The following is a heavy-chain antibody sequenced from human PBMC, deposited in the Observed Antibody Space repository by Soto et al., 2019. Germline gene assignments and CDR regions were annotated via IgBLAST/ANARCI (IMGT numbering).Heavy chain of an antibody. CDR2: ISYDGSNK. J-gene: IGHJ6*02. CDR3: AKDSGNYYDSSGYYRTWNYGMDV. D-gene: IGHD3-22*01. V-gene: IGHV3-30*18. CDR1: GFTFSSYG. Sequence: QVQLVESGGGVVQPGRSLRLSCAASGFTFSSYGMHWVRQAPGKGLEWVAVISYDGSNKYYADSVKGRFTISRDNSKNPLYLQMNSLRAEDTAVYYCAKDSGNYYDSSGYYRTWNYGMDVWGQGTTVTVSS.